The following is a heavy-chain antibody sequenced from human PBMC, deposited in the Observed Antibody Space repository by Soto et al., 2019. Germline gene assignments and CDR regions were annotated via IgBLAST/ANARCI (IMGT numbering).Heavy chain of an antibody. Sequence: QVQLVESGGGVVQPGRSLRLSCAASGFTFSSYGMHWVRQAPGKGLEWVAVISYDGSNKYYADYVKGRFTISRDNSKNTLYLQMNRLRAEDTDVYYCAKDLLRAGRAYGMDVWGQGTTVTVSS. J-gene: IGHJ6*02. CDR3: AKDLLRAGRAYGMDV. V-gene: IGHV3-30*18. CDR1: GFTFSSYG. CDR2: ISYDGSNK.